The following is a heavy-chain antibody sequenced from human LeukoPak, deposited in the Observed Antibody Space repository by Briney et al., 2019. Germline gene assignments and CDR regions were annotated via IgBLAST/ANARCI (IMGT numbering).Heavy chain of an antibody. CDR1: GGTFSSYA. V-gene: IGHV1-69*01. CDR3: ARASEWELGTYASP. J-gene: IGHJ4*02. D-gene: IGHD1-26*01. CDR2: IIPIFGTA. Sequence: ASVKVSCRASGGTFSSYAISWVRQAPGQGLEWMGGIIPIFGTANYAQKFQGRVTITADESTSTAYMELSSLRSEDTAVYYCARASEWELGTYASPWGQGTLVTVSS.